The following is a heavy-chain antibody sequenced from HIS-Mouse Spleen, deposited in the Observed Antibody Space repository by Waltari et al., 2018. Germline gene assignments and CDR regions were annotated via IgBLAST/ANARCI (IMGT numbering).Heavy chain of an antibody. CDR3: ARETFGSSYYFDY. Sequence: QVQLQQWGAGLLKPSETLSLTCAVYGGSFSGSNWSWIRQPPGKGLEWIGEINHSGSTNYNPSLKSRVTISVDTSKNQFSLKLSSVTAADTAVYYCARETFGSSYYFDYWGQGTLVTVSS. J-gene: IGHJ4*02. CDR2: INHSGST. CDR1: GGSFSGSN. V-gene: IGHV4-34*01. D-gene: IGHD6-6*01.